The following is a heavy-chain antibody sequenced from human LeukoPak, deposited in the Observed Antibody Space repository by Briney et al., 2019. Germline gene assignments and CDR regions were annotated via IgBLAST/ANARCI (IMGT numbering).Heavy chain of an antibody. D-gene: IGHD1-26*01. CDR2: IRSKANSYAT. Sequence: GGSLRLSCAASGFTFSGSAMHWVRQASGKRLEWVGRIRSKANSYATAYAASVEGRFTISRDDSKNTAYLQMNSLKTEDTAVYYCTILSGSYWSIDYWGQGTLVTVSS. CDR3: TILSGSYWSIDY. J-gene: IGHJ4*02. CDR1: GFTFSGSA. V-gene: IGHV3-73*01.